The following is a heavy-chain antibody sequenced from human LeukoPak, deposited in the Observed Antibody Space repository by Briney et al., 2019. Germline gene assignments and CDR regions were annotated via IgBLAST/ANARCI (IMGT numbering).Heavy chain of an antibody. D-gene: IGHD3-16*01. J-gene: IGHJ3*02. CDR3: ARFYGGSALDN. V-gene: IGHV3-74*01. CDR1: GFTSSAYW. CDR2: INSDGFSI. Sequence: PGGSLRLSCAASGFTSSAYWMHWVRQAPGKGLVWVSRINSDGFSIAYADSVKGRFTISRDNAKNTLYLHMNSLRAEDTAVYYCARFYGGSALDNWGQGTMVTVSS.